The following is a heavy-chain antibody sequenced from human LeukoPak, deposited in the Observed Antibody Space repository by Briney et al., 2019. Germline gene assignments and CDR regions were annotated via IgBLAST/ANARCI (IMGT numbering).Heavy chain of an antibody. CDR3: ASDCSSTSCYSGRYFDL. Sequence: PSETLSLTCTVSGGSISSSSYYWGWIRQPPGKGLEWIGSIYYSGSTYYNPSLKSRVTISVDTSKNQFSLKLSSVTAADTAVYYCASDCSSTSCYSGRYFDLWGRGTLVTVSS. V-gene: IGHV4-39*01. CDR1: GGSISSSSYY. D-gene: IGHD2-2*01. J-gene: IGHJ2*01. CDR2: IYYSGST.